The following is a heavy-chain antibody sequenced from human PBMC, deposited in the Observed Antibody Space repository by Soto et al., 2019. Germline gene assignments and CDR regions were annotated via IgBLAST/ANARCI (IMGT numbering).Heavy chain of an antibody. CDR1: GFSLDTRGVG. V-gene: IGHV2-5*02. D-gene: IGHD3-16*02. Sequence: SGPTPVNPTQTLTLTCTFSGFSLDTRGVGVGWIRQPPGKALEWLAVIYWDDDRRYSPSLNSRLTITKDTSRNQVVLTMTNMDPVDTATYYCAHVMITYGGVIGLDAFDNWGQGTMVTVAS. CDR2: IYWDDDR. J-gene: IGHJ3*02. CDR3: AHVMITYGGVIGLDAFDN.